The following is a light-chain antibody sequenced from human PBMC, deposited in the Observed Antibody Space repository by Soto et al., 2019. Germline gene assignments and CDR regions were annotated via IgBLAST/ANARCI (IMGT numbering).Light chain of an antibody. CDR2: DVS. J-gene: IGLJ2*01. V-gene: IGLV2-14*01. Sequence: QSALTQPASVSGSPGQSITISCTGTSSDVGGYNYVSWYQQYPGKAPKLMLYDVSNRPSGVSNRFSGSKSGNTASLTISGLQPEDEADYYCGAYTSITRLTGIFGGGTKVTVL. CDR3: GAYTSITRLTGI. CDR1: SSDVGGYNY.